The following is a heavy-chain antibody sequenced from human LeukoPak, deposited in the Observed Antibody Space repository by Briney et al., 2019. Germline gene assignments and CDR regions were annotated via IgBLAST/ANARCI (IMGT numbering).Heavy chain of an antibody. D-gene: IGHD3-10*01. CDR1: GFTFSSYT. Sequence: GGSLRLSCAASGFTFSSYTMHWVRQAPGKGLDWVSSINSRSDTIFYAESVRGRFTISRDNVKNSLYLQLNSLRVEDTAIYYCARDDMVRNWFDPWGQGTLVTVSS. J-gene: IGHJ5*02. CDR3: ARDDMVRNWFDP. V-gene: IGHV3-21*06. CDR2: INSRSDTI.